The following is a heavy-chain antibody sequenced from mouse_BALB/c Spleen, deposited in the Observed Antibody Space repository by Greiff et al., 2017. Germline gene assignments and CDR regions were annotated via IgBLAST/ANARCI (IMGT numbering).Heavy chain of an antibody. J-gene: IGHJ4*01. D-gene: IGHD1-3*01. CDR3: ARESGPYYAMDY. Sequence: EVKVEESGPGLVKPSQSLSLTCSVTGYSITSGYYWNWIRQFPGNKLEWMGYISYDGSNNYNPSLKNRISITRDTSKNQFFLKLNSVTTEDTATYYCARESGPYYAMDYWGQGTSVTVSS. CDR2: ISYDGSN. CDR1: GYSITSGYY. V-gene: IGHV3-6*02.